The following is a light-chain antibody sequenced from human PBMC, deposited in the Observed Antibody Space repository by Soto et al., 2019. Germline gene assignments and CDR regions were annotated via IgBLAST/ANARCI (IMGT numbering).Light chain of an antibody. Sequence: QSVLTQPRSVSGSPGQRVTISCTGTSSNIGAGYDVYWYQQLPGTAPKLIIYGNSNRPSGVPDRFSGSKSGTSASLAITGLQPEDEADYYCQCYDSSLIGSRVFGTGTKLTVL. CDR2: GNS. J-gene: IGLJ1*01. CDR3: QCYDSSLIGSRV. V-gene: IGLV1-40*01. CDR1: SSNIGAGYD.